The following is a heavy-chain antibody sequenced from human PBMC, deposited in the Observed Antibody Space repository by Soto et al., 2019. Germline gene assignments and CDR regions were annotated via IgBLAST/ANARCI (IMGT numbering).Heavy chain of an antibody. CDR1: GFSFSDYY. CDR3: ARGYSSSWTYNWFDP. J-gene: IGHJ5*02. Sequence: QVQLVESGGGLVKPGGSLRLSCAASGFSFSDYYMTWIRQAPGKGLEWVSYISSSGGTKYHADSVKGRFTISRANAKNSLYLQMNSLRAEDTAVYYCARGYSSSWTYNWFDPWGQGTLVTVSS. D-gene: IGHD6-13*01. V-gene: IGHV3-11*01. CDR2: ISSSGGTK.